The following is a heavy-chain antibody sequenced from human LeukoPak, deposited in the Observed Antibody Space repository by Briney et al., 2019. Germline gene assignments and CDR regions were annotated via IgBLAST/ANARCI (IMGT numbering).Heavy chain of an antibody. Sequence: PGGSLRLSCAGSGFTFSSYWMLWVRQAPGEGLVWVSRISSDEISTNYAAPVRGRFTISRDNAKNTLYLQMDSLRAEDTAVYYCAKAGGTTGSMRFYMDVWGKGTTVTVSS. CDR2: ISSDEIST. D-gene: IGHD1-1*01. J-gene: IGHJ6*03. V-gene: IGHV3-74*01. CDR3: AKAGGTTGSMRFYMDV. CDR1: GFTFSSYW.